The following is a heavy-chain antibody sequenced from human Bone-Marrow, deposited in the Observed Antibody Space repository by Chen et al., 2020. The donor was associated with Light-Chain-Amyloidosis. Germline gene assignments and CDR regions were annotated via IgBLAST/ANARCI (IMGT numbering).Heavy chain of an antibody. CDR3: TREDGSEQVGHFDY. D-gene: IGHD1-26*01. V-gene: IGHV3-33*05. Sequence: QVQLVESGGGVVQSGRSLRLSCAASGFTFSSFGIHWVRQTPGKGPEWGTFIKTDGGDKRYADSGKGRFIVSRDNSKNTVYLQMNSLRVEDTAVYYCTREDGSEQVGHFDYWGQGTLVIVSS. CDR2: IKTDGGDK. J-gene: IGHJ4*02. CDR1: GFTFSSFG.